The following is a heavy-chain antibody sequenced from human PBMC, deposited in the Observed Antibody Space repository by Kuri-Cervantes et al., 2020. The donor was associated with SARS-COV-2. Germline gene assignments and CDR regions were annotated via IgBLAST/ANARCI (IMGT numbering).Heavy chain of an antibody. V-gene: IGHV3-30*04. J-gene: IGHJ5*02. CDR3: ARDSREYCSSTSCSWFDP. Sequence: GESLKISCAASGFTFSSYAMHWVRQAPGKGLEWVAVISYDGSNKYYADSVKGRFTISRDNSKNTLYLQMNSLRAEDTAVYYCARDSREYCSSTSCSWFDPWARGPL. CDR1: GFTFSSYA. D-gene: IGHD2-2*01. CDR2: ISYDGSNK.